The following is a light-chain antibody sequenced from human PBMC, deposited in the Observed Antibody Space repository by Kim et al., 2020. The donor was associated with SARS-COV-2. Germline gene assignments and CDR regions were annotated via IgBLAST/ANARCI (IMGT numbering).Light chain of an antibody. Sequence: ASVENRVTITCRARQDISNYLAWLQQKPGKVPKRLICAASSLHSGVPSRFSGSGSGTEFTLTISSLQPEDFATYYCLQHNTYPLTFGGGTKVDIK. V-gene: IGKV1-17*03. CDR3: LQHNTYPLT. CDR2: AAS. CDR1: QDISNY. J-gene: IGKJ4*01.